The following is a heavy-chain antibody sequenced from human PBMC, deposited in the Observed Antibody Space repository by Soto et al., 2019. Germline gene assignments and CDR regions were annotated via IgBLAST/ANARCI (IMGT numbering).Heavy chain of an antibody. CDR2: IIPIFGTA. D-gene: IGHD3-22*01. J-gene: IGHJ3*02. CDR1: GGTFSSYA. CDR3: ARSVYYYDSSGPQDDAFDI. V-gene: IGHV1-69*13. Sequence: SVKVSCKASGGTFSSYAISWVRQAPGQGLEWMGGIIPIFGTANYAQKFQGRVTITADESTSTAYMELSSLRSEDTAVYYCARSVYYYDSSGPQDDAFDIWGQGTMVTVS.